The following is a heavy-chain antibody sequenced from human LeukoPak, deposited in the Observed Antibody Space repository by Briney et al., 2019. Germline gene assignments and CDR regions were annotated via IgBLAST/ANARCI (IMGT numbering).Heavy chain of an antibody. CDR2: ISSSSSYI. J-gene: IGHJ4*02. CDR3: AREVELSILWFGELLDY. Sequence: GGSLRLSCAASGFTFSSYSMNWVRQAPGKGLEWVSSISSSSSYIYYADSVKGRFTISRDNAKNSLYLQMNSLRAEDTAVYYCAREVELSILWFGELLDYWGQGTLVTVSS. V-gene: IGHV3-21*01. D-gene: IGHD3-10*01. CDR1: GFTFSSYS.